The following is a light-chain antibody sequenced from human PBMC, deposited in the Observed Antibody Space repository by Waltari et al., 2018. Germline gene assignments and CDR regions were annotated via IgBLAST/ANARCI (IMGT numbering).Light chain of an antibody. V-gene: IGKV3-20*01. CDR2: GAS. J-gene: IGKJ1*01. Sequence: EIVLTQSPGPLSFSQGERATLPFRASQIVSSNYLAWHQQKPGRAPRLLIYGASSRATGIPDRFSGSGTGTDFTLTISRLEPEDFAVYYCQQYGGSTGTFGQGTKVEIK. CDR1: QIVSSNY. CDR3: QQYGGSTGT.